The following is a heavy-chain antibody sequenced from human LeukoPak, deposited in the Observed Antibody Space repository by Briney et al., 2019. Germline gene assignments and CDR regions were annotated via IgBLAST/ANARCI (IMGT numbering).Heavy chain of an antibody. CDR2: INHSGST. CDR1: GGSFSDNY. Sequence: PSETLSLTCAVYGGSFSDNYWSWIRQPPGKGLEWIGEINHSGSTNYNPSLKSRVTISVDTSKNQFSLKLSSVTAADTAVYYCARDRPTTVYMDVWGKGTTVTVSS. D-gene: IGHD1-14*01. V-gene: IGHV4-34*01. CDR3: ARDRPTTVYMDV. J-gene: IGHJ6*03.